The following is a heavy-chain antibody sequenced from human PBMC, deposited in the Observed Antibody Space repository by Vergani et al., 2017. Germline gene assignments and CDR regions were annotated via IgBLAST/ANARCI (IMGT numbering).Heavy chain of an antibody. Sequence: QVQLQESGPGLVKPSGTLSLTCAVSGGSISSYYWSWIRQPPGKGLEWIGYIYYSGSTHYNPSLKNRVTLSVATSKNEFSLKQSSVTAADTTVYYCAGGLRFVEWGQIYYYYYMDVWGKGTTVTVSS. CDR2: IYYSGST. CDR3: AGGLRFVEWGQIYYYYYMDV. V-gene: IGHV4-59*01. D-gene: IGHD3-3*01. CDR1: GGSISSYY. J-gene: IGHJ6*03.